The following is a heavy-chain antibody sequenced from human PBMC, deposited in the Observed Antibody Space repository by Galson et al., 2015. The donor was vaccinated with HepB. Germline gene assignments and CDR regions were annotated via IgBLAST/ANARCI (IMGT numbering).Heavy chain of an antibody. CDR1: GFTFSASA. V-gene: IGHV3-73*01. CDR2: VRSKPNSYGT. Sequence: SLRLSCAASGFTFSASALHWVRQASGKGLEWVGRVRSKPNSYGTAYSASVTGRFTISRDDSKNTAYLQMNSLKTEDTAVYYCLSRSRAARPYTDYWGQGILVTVSS. J-gene: IGHJ4*02. D-gene: IGHD6-6*01. CDR3: LSRSRAARPYTDY.